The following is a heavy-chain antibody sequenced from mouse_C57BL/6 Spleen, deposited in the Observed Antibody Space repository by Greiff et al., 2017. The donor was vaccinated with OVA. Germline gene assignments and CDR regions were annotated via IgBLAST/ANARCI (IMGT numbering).Heavy chain of an antibody. V-gene: IGHV1-81*01. Sequence: VQLQQSGAELARPGASVKLSCKASGYTFTSYGICWVKQRTGQGLEWIGEIYPRSGNTYYNEKFNGKATLTADKSSSTAYMELRSLTSEDSEVYFCASRGDYGYAMDYWGQGTSVTVSS. J-gene: IGHJ4*01. D-gene: IGHD1-1*02. CDR1: GYTFTSYG. CDR3: ASRGDYGYAMDY. CDR2: IYPRSGNT.